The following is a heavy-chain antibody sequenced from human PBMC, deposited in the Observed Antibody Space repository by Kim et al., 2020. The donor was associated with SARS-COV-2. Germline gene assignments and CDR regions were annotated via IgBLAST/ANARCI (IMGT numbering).Heavy chain of an antibody. D-gene: IGHD3-9*01. V-gene: IGHV4-28*01. CDR3: ARNLDILTGYLPFGMDV. J-gene: IGHJ6*02. Sequence: LRSRVTMSVDTSKNQFSLKLSSVTAADTAVYYCARNLDILTGYLPFGMDVWGQGTTVTVSS.